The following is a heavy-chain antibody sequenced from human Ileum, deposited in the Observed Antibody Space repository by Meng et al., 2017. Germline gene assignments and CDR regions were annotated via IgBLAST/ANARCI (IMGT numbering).Heavy chain of an antibody. CDR2: AST. CDR1: GGSVSRAGYQ. CDR3: VRGPDKAKSAY. V-gene: IGHV4-61*08. J-gene: IGHJ4*02. D-gene: IGHD5-18*01. Sequence: QLQLQESGPGLVRPSETLSLICTVSGGSVSRAGYQWGWIRQPPGKGLEWIGYASTNYNPSLKSRVTISLDTSRNQFSLILTSVTAADTAVYYCVRGPDKAKSAYWGPGTLVTVSS.